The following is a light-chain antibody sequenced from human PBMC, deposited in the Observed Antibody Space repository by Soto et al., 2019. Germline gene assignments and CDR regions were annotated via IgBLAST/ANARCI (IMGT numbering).Light chain of an antibody. CDR2: GAS. Sequence: DIVLTQSPGTLSLSPGERATLSCRASQSVSSNYLAWYQQKPGQAPRLLIHGASTRATGVPDRFSGSGSGTDFTLTISRLEPEASAVYHCQHYGSLSWTFGQGTKVDIK. V-gene: IGKV3-20*01. J-gene: IGKJ1*01. CDR1: QSVSSNY. CDR3: QHYGSLSWT.